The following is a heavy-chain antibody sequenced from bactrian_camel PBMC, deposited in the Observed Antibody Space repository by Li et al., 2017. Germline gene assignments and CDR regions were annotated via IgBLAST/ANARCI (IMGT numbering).Heavy chain of an antibody. CDR1: LSTISRRC. D-gene: IGHD1*01. J-gene: IGHJ4*01. CDR3: AADRRHYATDCDLGRFTD. CDR2: VARGGGV. Sequence: HVQLVESGGGSVQAGGSLRLSCVADLSTISRRCMGWFRQVPGKEREGVASVARGGGVSYADSVKGRFTISKDHLKNILYLQMNSLKEEDTAMYYCAADRRHYATDCDLGRFTDWGRGTQVTVS. V-gene: IGHV3S53*01.